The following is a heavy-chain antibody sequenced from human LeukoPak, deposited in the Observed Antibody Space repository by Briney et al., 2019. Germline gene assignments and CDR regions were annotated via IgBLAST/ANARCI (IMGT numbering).Heavy chain of an antibody. D-gene: IGHD6-13*01. Sequence: GASVKVSCKASGYTFTSYGISWVRQAPGQGLEWVGWITDYSGNRNYAQKFQGRVTMTTATSTSTAYIELRSLRSDDTAVYSCARDDTIAAARTWFDYWGQGTLVTVSS. CDR1: GYTFTSYG. CDR2: ITDYSGNR. J-gene: IGHJ4*01. V-gene: IGHV1-18*01. CDR3: ARDDTIAAARTWFDY.